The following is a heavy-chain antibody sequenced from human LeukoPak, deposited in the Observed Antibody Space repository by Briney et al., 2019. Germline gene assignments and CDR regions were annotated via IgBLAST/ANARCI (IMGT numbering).Heavy chain of an antibody. Sequence: GGSLRLSCAASGFTFSSYGMHWVRQAPGKGLEWVAVISYDGSNKYYADSVKGRFTISRDNSKNTLYLQMNSLRAEDTAVYYCAKDQDDYGDYSFLDYWGQGTLVTASS. J-gene: IGHJ4*02. CDR1: GFTFSSYG. V-gene: IGHV3-30*18. CDR2: ISYDGSNK. D-gene: IGHD4-17*01. CDR3: AKDQDDYGDYSFLDY.